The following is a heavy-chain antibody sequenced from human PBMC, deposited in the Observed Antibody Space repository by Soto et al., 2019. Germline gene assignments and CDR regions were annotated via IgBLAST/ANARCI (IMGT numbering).Heavy chain of an antibody. CDR3: AKEGTSRLYYFDY. D-gene: IGHD2-2*01. CDR1: GFTFSNYA. Sequence: EVQLLESGGGLVQPGGSLRLSCAASGFTFSNYAMSWVRQAPGKGLEWVSIISGSGDSPYYADSVKGRFTISRDNSSNTLYLQMNSLRAGDSAKYYCAKEGTSRLYYFDYWGQGTLVTVSS. CDR2: ISGSGDSP. J-gene: IGHJ4*02. V-gene: IGHV3-23*01.